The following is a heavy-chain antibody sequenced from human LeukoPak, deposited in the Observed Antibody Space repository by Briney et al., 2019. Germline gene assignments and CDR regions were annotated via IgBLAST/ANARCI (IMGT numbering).Heavy chain of an antibody. J-gene: IGHJ4*02. CDR3: ARDNDYGSGSYSLQ. D-gene: IGHD3-10*01. CDR1: GGSISSSSYY. Sequence: SETLSLTCTVSGGSISSSSYYWGWIRQPPGKGLEWIGSIYYSGSTYYNPSLKSRVTISVDTSKNQFSLKLSSVTAADTAVYYCARDNDYGSGSYSLQWGQGTLVTVSS. CDR2: IYYSGST. V-gene: IGHV4-39*07.